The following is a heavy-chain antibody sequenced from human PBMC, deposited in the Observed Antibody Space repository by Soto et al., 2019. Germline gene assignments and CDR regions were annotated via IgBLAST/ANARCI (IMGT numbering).Heavy chain of an antibody. J-gene: IGHJ5*02. Sequence: PSGTXALTCIFSGVSITSYHCIGIRHFPGKGLEWIAYTSYTGNTNYNPSLQSRVTISIDTSKNQLSLKMTSMTAEDTAVYYCARDMHAGLTHYFDTWGQRPLVTVSS. V-gene: IGHV4-59*12. D-gene: IGHD1-20*01. CDR1: GVSITSYH. CDR2: TSYTGNT. CDR3: ARDMHAGLTHYFDT.